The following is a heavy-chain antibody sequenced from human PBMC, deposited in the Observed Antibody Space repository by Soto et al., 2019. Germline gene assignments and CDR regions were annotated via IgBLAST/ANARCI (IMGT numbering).Heavy chain of an antibody. J-gene: IGHJ3*02. CDR2: IYWNDDK. CDR3: ARGLATLPVFAFDI. D-gene: IGHD6-6*01. Sequence: SGPTLVNPTQALTLTCTLSEISLSTSGVGLGWIRQTPGKALEWLALIYWNDDKHYSPSLKTRLTITKDTSKNQAVLTMTNMDPVDTATYYCARGLATLPVFAFDIWGQGTVVTVSS. CDR1: EISLSTSGVG. V-gene: IGHV2-5*01.